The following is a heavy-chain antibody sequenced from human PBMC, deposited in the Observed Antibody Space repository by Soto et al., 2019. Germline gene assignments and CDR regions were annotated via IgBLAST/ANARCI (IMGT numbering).Heavy chain of an antibody. V-gene: IGHV3-48*02. D-gene: IGHD3-10*01. J-gene: IGHJ4*02. Sequence: PGGSMRLSCAASGFTFNIYNMIWVRQAPGRGLECISYIGSSGTTIYYADSVKGRFTFSRDNAKNSLYLQVDSLRDEDTALYYCARVVDGISGADYWGQGTLVTVSS. CDR3: ARVVDGISGADY. CDR1: GFTFNIYN. CDR2: IGSSGTTI.